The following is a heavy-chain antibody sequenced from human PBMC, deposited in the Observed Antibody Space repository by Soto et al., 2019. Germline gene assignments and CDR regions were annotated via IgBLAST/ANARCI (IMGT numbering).Heavy chain of an antibody. D-gene: IGHD2-2*01. CDR1: GGSFSGYY. J-gene: IGHJ5*02. Sequence: QVQLQQWGAGLLKPSETLSLTCVVYGGSFSGYYWSWIRQSPGKGLEWIGGINHRGSTNYNPSLDSRVTISVDTSKNHFSLKLPSVTAADTAMYYCARDGFCTSTTCRVGNWFDPWGQGTLVTVSS. CDR2: INHRGST. CDR3: ARDGFCTSTTCRVGNWFDP. V-gene: IGHV4-34*01.